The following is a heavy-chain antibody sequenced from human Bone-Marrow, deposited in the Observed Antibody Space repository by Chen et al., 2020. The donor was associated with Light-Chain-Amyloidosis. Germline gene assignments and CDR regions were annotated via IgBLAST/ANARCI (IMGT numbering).Heavy chain of an antibody. D-gene: IGHD3-3*01. J-gene: IGHJ4*02. V-gene: IGHV1-18*01. CDR3: ARELAGITIFGVVTAPDY. CDR1: GSTFTSYG. CDR2: ISAYNGNT. Sequence: QVQLVQSGAEVKKPGASVKVSCEASGSTFTSYGISWVRQAPGQGLEWMGWISAYNGNTNYAQKLQGRVTMTTDTSTSTAYMELRSLRSDDTAVYYCARELAGITIFGVVTAPDYWGQGTLVTCLL.